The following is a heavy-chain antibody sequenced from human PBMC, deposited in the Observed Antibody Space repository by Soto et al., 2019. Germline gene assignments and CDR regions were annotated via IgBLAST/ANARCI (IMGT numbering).Heavy chain of an antibody. Sequence: GGSLRLSCAASGFTFSSYAMSWVRQAPGKGLEWVSAISGSGGSTYYADSVKGRFTISRDNSKNTLYLQMNSLRAEDTAVYYCAKSSDYYDSSVFFFSPRNWFDPWGQGTLVTVSS. CDR1: GFTFSSYA. V-gene: IGHV3-23*01. D-gene: IGHD3-22*01. J-gene: IGHJ5*02. CDR3: AKSSDYYDSSVFFFSPRNWFDP. CDR2: ISGSGGST.